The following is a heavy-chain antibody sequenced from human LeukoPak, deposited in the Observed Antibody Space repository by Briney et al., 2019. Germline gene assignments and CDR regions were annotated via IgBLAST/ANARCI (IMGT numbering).Heavy chain of an antibody. CDR3: AKLILGATDYGMDV. CDR1: GFTFSSYA. D-gene: IGHD1-26*01. Sequence: GGSLRLSCAASGFTFSSYAMHWVRQAPGKGLEWVAVISYDGSNKYYADSVKGRFTISRDNSKNTLYLQMNSLRAEDTAVYYCAKLILGATDYGMDVWGQGTTVTVSS. V-gene: IGHV3-30-3*02. CDR2: ISYDGSNK. J-gene: IGHJ6*02.